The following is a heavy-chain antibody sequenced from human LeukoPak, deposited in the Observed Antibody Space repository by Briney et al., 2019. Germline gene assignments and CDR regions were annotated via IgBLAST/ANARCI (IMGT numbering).Heavy chain of an antibody. CDR1: GFTFSSYS. Sequence: PGGSLRLSCVASGFTFSSYSMNWVRQAPGKGLEWVSSISRSSSYIYYADSVKGRFTISRDNAKNSLYLQMNSLRAEDTAVYYCASRRTAYCGGDCPEGYWGQGTLVTVSS. CDR2: ISRSSSYI. CDR3: ASRRTAYCGGDCPEGY. J-gene: IGHJ4*02. V-gene: IGHV3-21*01. D-gene: IGHD2-21*02.